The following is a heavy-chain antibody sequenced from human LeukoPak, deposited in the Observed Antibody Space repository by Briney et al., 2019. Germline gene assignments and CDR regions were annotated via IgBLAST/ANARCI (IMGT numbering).Heavy chain of an antibody. CDR2: IWYDGSNK. D-gene: IGHD3-16*01. CDR1: GXTFSSYA. V-gene: IGHV3-33*08. J-gene: IGHJ5*02. CDR3: AREARRWAITSDWFDP. Sequence: PGGSLRLSCAASGXTFSSYAVSWVRQAPGKGLEWVAVIWYDGSNKYYADSVKGRFTISRDNSKNTLYLQMNSLRAEDTAVYYCAREARRWAITSDWFDPWGQGTLVTVSS.